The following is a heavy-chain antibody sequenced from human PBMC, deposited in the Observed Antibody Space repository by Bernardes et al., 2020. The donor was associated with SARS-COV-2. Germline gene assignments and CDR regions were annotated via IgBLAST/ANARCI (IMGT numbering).Heavy chain of an antibody. CDR2: ISSSSSYI. J-gene: IGHJ6*02. CDR1: GFTFISYS. V-gene: IGHV3-21*01. CDR3: SRMSLGMDV. Sequence: GAFRRLCAASGFTFISYSMNWVLQAPGKRLEWFSSISSSSSYIYYADSVKGRFTISRDNAKNSLYLQMNSLRAEDTAVYYCSRMSLGMDVWGQGTTVTVSS.